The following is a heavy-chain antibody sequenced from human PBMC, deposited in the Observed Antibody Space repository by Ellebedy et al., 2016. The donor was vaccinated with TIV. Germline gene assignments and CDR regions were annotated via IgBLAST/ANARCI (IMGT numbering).Heavy chain of an antibody. CDR2: INQAGSGR. V-gene: IGHV3-7*01. D-gene: IGHD4-17*01. CDR1: GFSFNSYW. CDR3: ATDGSYGDYRSPTHAFVF. J-gene: IGHJ3*01. Sequence: GGSLRLSCVVSGFSFNSYWMSWVRQAPGKGLEWVSNINQAGSGRYYVDSVKGRFTISRDNAKNSLFLQMNSLRAEDTAVYYCATDGSYGDYRSPTHAFVFWGQGTLVIVSS.